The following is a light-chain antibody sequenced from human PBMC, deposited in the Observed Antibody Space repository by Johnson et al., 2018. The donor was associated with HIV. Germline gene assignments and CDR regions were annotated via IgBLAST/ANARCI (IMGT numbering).Light chain of an antibody. CDR3: GTWDSSLGV. Sequence: QPVLTQPPSVSAAPGQKVTISCSGSSSNIGNNYVSWYQQLPGTAPKLLIYENNKRPSGIPDRFSGSKSGTSATLAITGLQTGDAADYYCGTWDSSLGVFGTGTKVTVL. J-gene: IGLJ1*01. CDR1: SSNIGNNY. V-gene: IGLV1-51*02. CDR2: ENN.